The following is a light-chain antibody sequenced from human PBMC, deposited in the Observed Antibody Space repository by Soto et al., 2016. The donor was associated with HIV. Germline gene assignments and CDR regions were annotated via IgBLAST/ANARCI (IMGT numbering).Light chain of an antibody. CDR1: NIGSKS. J-gene: IGLJ2*01. CDR2: DDT. V-gene: IGLV3-21*03. Sequence: SYVLTQSPSVSVAPGKTARIACGGNNIGSKSVHWYQQKPGQAPVLVVYDDTDRPSGIPERFPGSNSGNSATLTISRVEAGDEADYYCQVWDSSTNHVVFGGGTKLTVL. CDR3: QVWDSSTNHVV.